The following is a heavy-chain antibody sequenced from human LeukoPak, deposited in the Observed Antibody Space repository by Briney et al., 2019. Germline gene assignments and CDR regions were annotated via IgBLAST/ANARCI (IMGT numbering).Heavy chain of an antibody. Sequence: GGSLRLSCAASGLXFSRYWMHWVRQAPGKGLVWVSRINNDGSSTTYADSVKGRFTISRDTAKNTLFLQMNSLRDEDTAVYYCRAVAGPDDFWGQGTLVSVSS. V-gene: IGHV3-74*01. CDR1: GLXFSRYW. CDR3: RAVAGPDDF. J-gene: IGHJ4*02. CDR2: INNDGSST. D-gene: IGHD6-19*01.